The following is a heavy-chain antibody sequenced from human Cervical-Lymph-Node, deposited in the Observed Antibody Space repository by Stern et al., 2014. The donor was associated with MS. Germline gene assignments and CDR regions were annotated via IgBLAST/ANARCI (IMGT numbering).Heavy chain of an antibody. Sequence: VQLVESGGGVVQPGRSLTLSCAASGFSLSNSGMPWVRPAPGKGLEWLAVMSFVGGNKKYGDSVKGRFSISRDMANNTLFLQMNSLRPEDTALYYCMGVGDAMHVWGQGTTVIVSS. CDR2: MSFVGGNK. CDR1: GFSLSNSG. CDR3: MGVGDAMHV. J-gene: IGHJ6*02. V-gene: IGHV3-30*03.